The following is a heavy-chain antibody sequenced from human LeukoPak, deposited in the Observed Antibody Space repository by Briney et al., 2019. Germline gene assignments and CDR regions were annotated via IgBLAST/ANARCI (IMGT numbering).Heavy chain of an antibody. V-gene: IGHV3-53*01. J-gene: IGHJ4*02. CDR3: TKLKGWYGEGFFDY. CDR2: LYSGGAT. D-gene: IGHD6-19*01. CDR1: GFTVSSNY. Sequence: GGSLRLSCAASGFTVSSNYMSWVRQPAGKGLEWVSVLYSGGATFYADSVKGRFTISRDTSKNTLYPQMNDLRADDTAVYYCTKLKGWYGEGFFDYWGQGTLVTVSS.